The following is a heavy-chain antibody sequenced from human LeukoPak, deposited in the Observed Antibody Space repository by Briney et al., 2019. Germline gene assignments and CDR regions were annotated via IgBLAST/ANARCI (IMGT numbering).Heavy chain of an antibody. J-gene: IGHJ6*02. CDR1: GGSVSRGGDY. V-gene: IGHV4-31*03. D-gene: IGHD3-10*01. CDR2: MFSGGGT. CDR3: ASRTPNLGDSGAGSSYYYYYGVDV. Sequence: PSDTLSLTCTVSGGSVSRGGDYWTWIRQHPGEGLEWIVYMFSGGGTYYNPSLKSRVTMSVDTSKNQFSLTLTSVTAADTAVYYCASRTPNLGDSGAGSSYYYYYGVDVWGQGTSVTVSS.